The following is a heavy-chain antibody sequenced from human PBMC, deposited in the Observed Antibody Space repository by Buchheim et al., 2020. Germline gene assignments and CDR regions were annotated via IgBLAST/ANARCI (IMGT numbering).Heavy chain of an antibody. CDR2: IGVSSSNI. Sequence: EVQLVESGGGLVQPGGSLRLSCAASGFIFSSFSMNWVRQAPGKGLEWVANIGVSSSNIYYADSVKGRFTISRDNAKNSLYLQMNSLRAEDTAVYYCVRDRQFAFDYWGQGTL. CDR1: GFIFSSFS. D-gene: IGHD3-10*01. V-gene: IGHV3-48*04. J-gene: IGHJ4*02. CDR3: VRDRQFAFDY.